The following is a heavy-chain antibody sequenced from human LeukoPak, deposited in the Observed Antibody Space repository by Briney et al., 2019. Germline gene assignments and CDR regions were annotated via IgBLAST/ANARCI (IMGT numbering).Heavy chain of an antibody. D-gene: IGHD6-13*01. V-gene: IGHV3-30-3*01. Sequence: GRSLRLSCAASGFTFSSYAMHWVRQAPGKGLEWVAVISYDGSNKYYADSVKGRFTISIDNAKNTLYLQMNSLRAEDTAVYYCARSSRQLAPGDYWGQGPLVPASS. CDR3: ARSSRQLAPGDY. CDR2: ISYDGSNK. CDR1: GFTFSSYA. J-gene: IGHJ4*02.